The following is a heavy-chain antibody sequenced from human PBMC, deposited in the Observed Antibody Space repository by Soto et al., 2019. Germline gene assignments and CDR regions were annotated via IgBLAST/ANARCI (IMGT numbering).Heavy chain of an antibody. D-gene: IGHD7-27*01. V-gene: IGHV1-2*02. J-gene: IGHJ4*02. CDR3: GLEPTGTGGFDY. CDR2: IDLDNDNR. Sequence: QVQLVQSGAEVKKPGASVKVSCKASGHTFTGHHMHWVRQAPGQGLEWMGYIDLDNDNRASAQKFQGRVTTTRDTAITPAYMELSGLRSDDTAVYYCGLEPTGTGGFDYWGQGTLVTVST. CDR1: GHTFTGHH.